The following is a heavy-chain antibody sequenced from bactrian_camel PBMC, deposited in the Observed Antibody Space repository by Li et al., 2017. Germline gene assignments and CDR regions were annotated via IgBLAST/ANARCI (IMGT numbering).Heavy chain of an antibody. D-gene: IGHD2*01. J-gene: IGHJ6*01. CDR2: INDGGDIT. CDR3: ATHTLALGGNCPATAFGY. Sequence: VQLVESGGGSVQAGGSLRLSCASSGFPFSTYAMNWARQAPGKGLEWVSGINDGGDITYYADSVNGRFTISRDNAKNTHYLQLNSLKPEDTAVYYCATHTLALGGNCPATAFGYWGQGTQVTVS. CDR1: GFPFSTYA. V-gene: IGHV3S31*01.